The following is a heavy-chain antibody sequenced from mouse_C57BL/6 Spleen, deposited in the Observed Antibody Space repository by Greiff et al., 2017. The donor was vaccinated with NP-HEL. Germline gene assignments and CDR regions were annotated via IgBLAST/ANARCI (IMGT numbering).Heavy chain of an antibody. J-gene: IGHJ2*01. CDR1: CFPFSSYA. V-gene: IGHV5-4*01. Sequence: EVQVVESGGGLVKPGGSLKLSCAASCFPFSSYALSLVRQTPEKRLEWVATISDGGSYTYYPDNVKGRFTISRDNAKNNLYLQMSHLKSEDTAMYYCARDRTSDYWGQGTTLTVSS. CDR3: ARDRTSDY. CDR2: ISDGGSYT.